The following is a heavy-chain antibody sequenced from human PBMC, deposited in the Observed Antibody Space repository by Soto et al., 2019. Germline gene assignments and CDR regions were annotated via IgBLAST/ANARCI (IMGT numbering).Heavy chain of an antibody. CDR2: MNPNSGNT. D-gene: IGHD3-10*01. CDR3: ARGINYYASGDDAFDI. J-gene: IGHJ3*02. V-gene: IGHV1-8*01. Sequence: QVQLVQSGAEVKKPGASVKVSCKASGYTFTSYDINWVRQATGQGLEWMGWMNPNSGNTGYAQKFQGRVTMTRNTSIRTAYMELSSLRSEATAVYYCARGINYYASGDDAFDIWDQGTMVTVSS. CDR1: GYTFTSYD.